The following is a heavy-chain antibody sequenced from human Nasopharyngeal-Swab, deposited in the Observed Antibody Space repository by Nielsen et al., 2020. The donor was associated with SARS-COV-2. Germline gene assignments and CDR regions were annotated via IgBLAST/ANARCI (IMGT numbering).Heavy chain of an antibody. CDR2: ISSSSSYT. CDR3: ARDKLGYCSGGSCRPSDY. Sequence: GESLKIFCAASGFTFSDYYMSWIRQAPGKGLEWVSYISSSSSYTNYADSVKGRFTISRDNAKNSLYLQMNSLRAEDTAVYYCARDKLGYCSGGSCRPSDYWGQGTLVTVSS. CDR1: GFTFSDYY. D-gene: IGHD2-15*01. V-gene: IGHV3-11*05. J-gene: IGHJ4*02.